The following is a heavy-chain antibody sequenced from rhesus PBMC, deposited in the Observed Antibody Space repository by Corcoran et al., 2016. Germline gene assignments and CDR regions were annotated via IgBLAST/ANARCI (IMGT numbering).Heavy chain of an antibody. J-gene: IGHJ5-1*01. CDR2: RNGNRGST. V-gene: IGHV4-80*01. CDR1: GASICRYW. CDR3: ARGNFYSSGAPNRFNV. D-gene: IGHD6-31*01. Sequence: QVQLQESGPGLVKPSETLSLTCAVSGASICRYWCSWLLQPPGKGLGWIGERNGNRGSTYDNPSLKRRVTMSKDATKNQFCLKLSAVTAADTAVYYCARGNFYSSGAPNRFNVWGPGVLVTVSS.